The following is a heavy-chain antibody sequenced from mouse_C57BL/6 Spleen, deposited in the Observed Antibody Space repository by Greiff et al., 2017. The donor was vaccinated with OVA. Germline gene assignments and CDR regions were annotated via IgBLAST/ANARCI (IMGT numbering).Heavy chain of an antibody. CDR1: GYPFPSYW. CDR3: AREITTGAFDY. V-gene: IGHV1-55*01. D-gene: IGHD1-1*01. CDR2: IYPGSGST. Sequence: VQLQQPGAELVKPGASVKMSCKASGYPFPSYWITWVKQRPGQGLEWIGDIYPGSGSTNYNEKFKGKATLTVDTSSSTAYMQLSSLTSEDSAVYYCAREITTGAFDYWGKGTTLTVSS. J-gene: IGHJ2*01.